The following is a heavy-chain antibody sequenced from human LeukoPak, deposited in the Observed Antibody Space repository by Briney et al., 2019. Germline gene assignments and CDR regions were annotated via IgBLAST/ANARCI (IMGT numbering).Heavy chain of an antibody. Sequence: PSETLSLTCTVSGGSISSYYWSWIRQPAGKGLEWIGRIYNSGSTNYNPSLKSRVTMSVDTSKNQFSLKLSSVTAADTAVYYCARVHLFEDYYYGIDVWGQGTTVTVSS. V-gene: IGHV4-4*07. CDR1: GGSISSYY. J-gene: IGHJ6*02. CDR3: ARVHLFEDYYYGIDV. CDR2: IYNSGST.